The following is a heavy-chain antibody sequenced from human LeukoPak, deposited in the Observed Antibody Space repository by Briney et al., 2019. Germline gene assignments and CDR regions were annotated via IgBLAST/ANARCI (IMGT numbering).Heavy chain of an antibody. Sequence: GGSLRLSCAASGFTFSSYALSWVRQAPGKGLEWVSAMSGSGGSTYYADSVKGRFTISRDNSKNTLYLQMNSLRAEDTAVYYCAKAPSYDEAFDIWGQGTMVTVSS. J-gene: IGHJ3*02. D-gene: IGHD3-3*01. CDR2: MSGSGGST. V-gene: IGHV3-23*01. CDR1: GFTFSSYA. CDR3: AKAPSYDEAFDI.